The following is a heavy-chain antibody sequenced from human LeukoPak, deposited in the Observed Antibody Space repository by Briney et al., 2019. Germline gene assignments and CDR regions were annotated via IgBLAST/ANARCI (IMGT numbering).Heavy chain of an antibody. CDR1: GFTFSSYW. CDR3: ARDRRWLQLGAFDI. D-gene: IGHD5-24*01. Sequence: GGSLRLSCAASGFTFSSYWMSWVRQAPGKGLEWVANIKQDGSEKYYVDSVKGRFTISRDNAKNSLYLQMNSLRAEDTAVYYCARDRRWLQLGAFDIWGQGTMVTVSS. J-gene: IGHJ3*02. CDR2: IKQDGSEK. V-gene: IGHV3-7*03.